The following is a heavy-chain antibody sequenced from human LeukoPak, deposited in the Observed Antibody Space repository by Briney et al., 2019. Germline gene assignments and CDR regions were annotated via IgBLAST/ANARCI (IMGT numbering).Heavy chain of an antibody. CDR1: GFTFSSYW. J-gene: IGHJ5*02. CDR3: ARLSSSWYNDWFDP. Sequence: GGSLRLSCAASGFTFSSYWMHWVHQAPGKGLVWVSRINSDGSSTSYADSVKGRFTISRDNAKNTLYLQMNSLRAEDTAVYYCARLSSSWYNDWFDPWGQGTLVTVSS. CDR2: INSDGSST. V-gene: IGHV3-74*01. D-gene: IGHD6-13*01.